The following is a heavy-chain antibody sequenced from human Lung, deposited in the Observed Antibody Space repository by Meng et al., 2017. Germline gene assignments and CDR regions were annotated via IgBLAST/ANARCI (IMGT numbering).Heavy chain of an antibody. CDR1: GGSISSSNYY. CDR3: ARGQKGYFDL. Sequence: QVRLQDVGPGPVKPSQTPSPTFTVSGGSISSSNYYWSWIRQPPGKGLEWSGHIYNSGSTYYNPSLKSRITISVDTSKNQFSLKLSSVTAADTAVYYCARGQKGYFDLWGRGTLVTVSS. CDR2: IYNSGST. V-gene: IGHV4-30-4*01. J-gene: IGHJ2*01.